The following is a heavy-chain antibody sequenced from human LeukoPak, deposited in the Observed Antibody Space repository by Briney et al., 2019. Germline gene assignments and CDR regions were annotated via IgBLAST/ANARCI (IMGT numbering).Heavy chain of an antibody. CDR2: IYYSGNT. CDR3: ARAQGNGLIDF. Sequence: KSSETLSLTCTVSGDSISSSKKYWGWVRQPPGKGLEWIGSIYYSGNTYYNPSLKSRVTISLDTSRNQFSLRPSSVTAADTADYYCARAQGNGLIDFWGQGTLVTVSS. J-gene: IGHJ4*02. D-gene: IGHD3/OR15-3a*01. V-gene: IGHV4-39*01. CDR1: GDSISSSKKY.